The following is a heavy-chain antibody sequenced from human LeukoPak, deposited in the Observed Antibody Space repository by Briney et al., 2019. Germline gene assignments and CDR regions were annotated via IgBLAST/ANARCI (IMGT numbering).Heavy chain of an antibody. V-gene: IGHV1-2*02. Sequence: ASVKVSYKASGYTFTGYYMHWVRQAPGQGLEWMGWINPNSGGTNYAQKFQGRVTMTRDTSISTAYMELSRLRSDDTAVYYCARDLHFYDSSGYYYDFDYWGQGTLVTVSS. J-gene: IGHJ4*02. CDR3: ARDLHFYDSSGYYYDFDY. CDR1: GYTFTGYY. D-gene: IGHD3-22*01. CDR2: INPNSGGT.